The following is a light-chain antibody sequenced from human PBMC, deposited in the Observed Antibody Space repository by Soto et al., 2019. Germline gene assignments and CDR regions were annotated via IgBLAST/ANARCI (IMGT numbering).Light chain of an antibody. Sequence: QSVLTQPPSASGTPGQSVTISCSGSSSDIGSNTVNWYQQLPGTAPKLLIYSDNQRASGVPDRFSGSKSGNTASLTVSGLQAEDEADYYCSSYAGSNSVVFGGETKLTVL. V-gene: IGLV1-44*01. CDR2: SDN. CDR1: SSDIGSNT. CDR3: SSYAGSNSVV. J-gene: IGLJ2*01.